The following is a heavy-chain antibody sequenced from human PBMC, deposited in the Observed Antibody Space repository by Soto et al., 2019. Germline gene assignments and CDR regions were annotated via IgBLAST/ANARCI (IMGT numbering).Heavy chain of an antibody. D-gene: IGHD3-22*01. Sequence: PGGSLRLSCAASGFTCSSYCMHWVRQAPGKGLEWVAVISYDGSNKYYADSVKGRFTISRDNSKNTLYLQMNSLRAEDTAVYYCAKDLGSSGYYYQDYWGQGTLVTVSS. CDR3: AKDLGSSGYYYQDY. V-gene: IGHV3-30*18. CDR2: ISYDGSNK. CDR1: GFTCSSYC. J-gene: IGHJ4*02.